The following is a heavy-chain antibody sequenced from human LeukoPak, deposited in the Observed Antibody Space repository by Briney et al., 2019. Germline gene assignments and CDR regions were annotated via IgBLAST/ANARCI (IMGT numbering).Heavy chain of an antibody. CDR2: INHSGST. J-gene: IGHJ5*02. CDR1: GGSFSGYY. D-gene: IGHD2-2*01. CDR3: ARVRRRYCSSTSCYGNWFDP. Sequence: SETLSLTCAVYGGSFSGYYWSWIRQPPGKGLEWIGEINHSGSTNYNPSLKSRVTISVDTSKNQFSLKLSSVTAADTAVYYCARVRRRYCSSTSCYGNWFDPWGQGTPVTVSS. V-gene: IGHV4-34*01.